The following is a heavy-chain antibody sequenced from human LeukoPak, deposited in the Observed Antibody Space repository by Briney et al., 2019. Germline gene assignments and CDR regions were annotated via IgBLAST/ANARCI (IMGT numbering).Heavy chain of an antibody. J-gene: IGHJ4*02. Sequence: GGSLRLSCAASGFTFSTYWMDWVRQAPGKGLVWVSRINSDGKSTSYADSVKGRFTISRDNAKNTLYLQMNSLRAEDTAVYYCARDRDCVNGVCYDQFDYWGQGTLVTVSS. V-gene: IGHV3-74*01. CDR1: GFTFSTYW. CDR3: ARDRDCVNGVCYDQFDY. D-gene: IGHD2-8*01. CDR2: INSDGKST.